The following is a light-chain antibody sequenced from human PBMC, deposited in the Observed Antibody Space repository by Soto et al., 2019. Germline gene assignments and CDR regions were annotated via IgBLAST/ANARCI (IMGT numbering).Light chain of an antibody. CDR3: AAWDDSLRGVV. J-gene: IGLJ2*01. CDR1: TCNIEKFY. V-gene: IGLV1-47*01. Sequence: QSVLTQPPAASATPGQRVTISCSGSTCNIEKFYVYWYQQLPGTAPKLLVYRDNQRPSAVPDRFSGDKSGTSASLAINGLRSDDEADYYCAAWDDSLRGVVFGGGTKLTVL. CDR2: RDN.